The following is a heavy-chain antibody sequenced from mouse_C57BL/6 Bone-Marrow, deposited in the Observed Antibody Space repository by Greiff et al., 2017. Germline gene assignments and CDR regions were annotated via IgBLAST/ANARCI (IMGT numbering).Heavy chain of an antibody. CDR2: MYPRSGNT. CDR1: GYTFTSYG. Sequence: QVQLQQSGAELARPGASVKLSCKASGYTFTSYGISWVKQSTGQGLEWIGEMYPRSGNTYYNGKFKGKATLTAEKSSCTAYMELRSLTSEDSAVYFCARMGGLPVDDWGQGTTLTVSS. D-gene: IGHD1-1*02. CDR3: ARMGGLPVDD. J-gene: IGHJ2*01. V-gene: IGHV1-81*01.